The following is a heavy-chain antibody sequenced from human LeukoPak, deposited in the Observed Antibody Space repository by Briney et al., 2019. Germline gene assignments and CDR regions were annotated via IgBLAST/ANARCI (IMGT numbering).Heavy chain of an antibody. CDR2: INAGNGNT. D-gene: IGHD1-7*01. CDR3: ARDEWNYKFTIHSYYYGMDV. J-gene: IGHJ6*02. Sequence: GASVKVSCKASGYTFTSYAMHWVRQAPGQRLEWMGWINAGNGNTRYSQKLQGRVTITRDTSANTVYMELSSLRSGDTAVYYCARDEWNYKFTIHSYYYGMDVWGQGTTVTVSS. V-gene: IGHV1-3*01. CDR1: GYTFTSYA.